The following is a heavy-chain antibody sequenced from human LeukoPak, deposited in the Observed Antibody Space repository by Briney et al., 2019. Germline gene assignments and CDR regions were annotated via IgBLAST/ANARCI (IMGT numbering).Heavy chain of an antibody. J-gene: IGHJ3*02. CDR1: GGSISSYY. CDR3: ARVTVTTFRANAFDI. D-gene: IGHD4-17*01. V-gene: IGHV4-4*07. CDR2: IYTSGST. Sequence: SETLSLTCTVSGGSISSYYWSWIRQPAGKGLEWIGRIYTSGSTNYNPSLKSRVTMSVDTSKNQFSLKLSSVTAADTAVYYCARVTVTTFRANAFDIWGQGTMVTVSS.